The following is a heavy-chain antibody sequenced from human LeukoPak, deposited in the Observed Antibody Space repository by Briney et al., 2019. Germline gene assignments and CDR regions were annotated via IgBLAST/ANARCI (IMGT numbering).Heavy chain of an antibody. J-gene: IGHJ4*02. CDR1: GYTFTGYY. CDR2: INPNSGGT. Sequence: GASVKVSCKASGYTFTGYYMHWVRQAPGQGLEWMGWINPNSGGTNYAQKFQGRLTMTTDTSASTAYMELRSLRSDDTAVYYCARRGPSLYDYWGQGTLVTVSS. V-gene: IGHV1-2*02. D-gene: IGHD2-2*02. CDR3: ARRGPSLYDY.